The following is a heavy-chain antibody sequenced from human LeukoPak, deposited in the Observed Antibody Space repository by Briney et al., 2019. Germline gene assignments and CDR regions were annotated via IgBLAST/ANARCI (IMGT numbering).Heavy chain of an antibody. Sequence: TGGSLRLSCAASGFTFSSYGMSWVRQAPGKGLEWVSGISGSGGSTYYADSVKGRFTISRDNAKNSLYLQMNSLRAEDTAVYYCARGRLDCSGGSCATKLLNWNDFWYYYYMDVWGKGTTVTISS. CDR3: ARGRLDCSGGSCATKLLNWNDFWYYYYMDV. D-gene: IGHD2-15*01. V-gene: IGHV3-23*01. J-gene: IGHJ6*03. CDR2: ISGSGGST. CDR1: GFTFSSYG.